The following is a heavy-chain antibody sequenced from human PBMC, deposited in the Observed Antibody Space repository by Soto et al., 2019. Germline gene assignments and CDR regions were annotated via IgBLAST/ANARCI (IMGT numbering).Heavy chain of an antibody. CDR3: ARGLPSSVSSLVY. CDR2: IYYSGST. D-gene: IGHD3-22*01. V-gene: IGHV4-30-4*01. CDR1: GGSISSGDYY. J-gene: IGHJ4*01. Sequence: SETLSLTCTVSGGSISSGDYYWSWIRQPPGKGLEWIGYIYYSGSTYYSPSLKSRVTISVDTSKNQFSLKLSSVTAADTAVYYCARGLPSSVSSLVYRGHLTLVTVSS.